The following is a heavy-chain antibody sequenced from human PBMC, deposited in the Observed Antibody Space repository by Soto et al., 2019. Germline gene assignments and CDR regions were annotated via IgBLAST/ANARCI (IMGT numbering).Heavy chain of an antibody. D-gene: IGHD3-10*01. V-gene: IGHV1-8*01. CDR1: GYTFTSYD. CDR2: MNPNSGDT. Sequence: QVHLVQSGAEVKKPGASVKVSCKASGYTFTSYDINWVRQVAGQGLEWMGWMNPNSGDTAYAQEFQGRVTMSRNTSISITYMELSSLRPADTAVYYCARGLKMLRVFGVKPYYSFDMDVWGKGTTVTLSS. J-gene: IGHJ6*03. CDR3: ARGLKMLRVFGVKPYYSFDMDV.